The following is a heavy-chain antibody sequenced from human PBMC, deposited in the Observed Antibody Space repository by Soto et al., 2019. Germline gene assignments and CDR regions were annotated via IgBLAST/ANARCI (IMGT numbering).Heavy chain of an antibody. CDR1: GYTFTSYY. D-gene: IGHD3-3*01. CDR3: ARGGFPYDFWSGYYYSPEGKYGMDV. CDR2: INPSGGST. J-gene: IGHJ6*02. Sequence: ASVKVSCKASGYTFTSYYMHWVRQAPGQGLEWMGIINPSGGSTSYAQKFQGRVTMTRDTSTSTVYMELSSLRSEDTAVYYCARGGFPYDFWSGYYYSPEGKYGMDVWGQGTTVTVSS. V-gene: IGHV1-46*01.